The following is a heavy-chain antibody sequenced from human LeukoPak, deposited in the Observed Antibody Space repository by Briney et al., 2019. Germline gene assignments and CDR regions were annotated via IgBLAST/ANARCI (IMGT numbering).Heavy chain of an antibody. CDR3: ARTLPDYDFWSGYQRDY. Sequence: PSETLSLTCAVSGYSISSGYYWGWIRQPPGKGLEWIGSIYHSGSTYYNPSLKSRVTISVDTSKNQFSLKLSSVTAADTAVYYCARTLPDYDFWSGYQRDYWGQGTLVTVSS. D-gene: IGHD3-3*01. CDR1: GYSISSGYY. J-gene: IGHJ4*02. V-gene: IGHV4-38-2*01. CDR2: IYHSGST.